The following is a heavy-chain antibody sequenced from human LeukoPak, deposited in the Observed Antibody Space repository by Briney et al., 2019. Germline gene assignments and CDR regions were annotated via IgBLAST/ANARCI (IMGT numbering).Heavy chain of an antibody. J-gene: IGHJ4*02. CDR1: GFTVSSNY. D-gene: IGHD3-22*01. Sequence: GGSLRLSCAASGFTVSSNYMSWVRQAPGKGLEWVSVIYSDASTYFADSVKGRCTLSRDSSKNTLYLQMNSLRAEDTAVYHCARDTYYESSGFYFSDYWGQGILVTVSS. CDR2: IYSDAST. CDR3: ARDTYYESSGFYFSDY. V-gene: IGHV3-66*01.